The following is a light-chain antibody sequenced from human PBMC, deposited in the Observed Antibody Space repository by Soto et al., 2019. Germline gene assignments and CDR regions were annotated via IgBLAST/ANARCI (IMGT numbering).Light chain of an antibody. J-gene: IGKJ1*01. Sequence: DIQMTQSPSTLSASVGDRVTITCRASQSISSWLAWYQQKPGKAPKLLIYDVSSLESGVPSRFSGSGSGTEFTLTISSLQSEDSAVYHCQQYNDWPRTFGQGTKVDIK. CDR1: QSISSW. CDR3: QQYNDWPRT. CDR2: DVS. V-gene: IGKV1-5*01.